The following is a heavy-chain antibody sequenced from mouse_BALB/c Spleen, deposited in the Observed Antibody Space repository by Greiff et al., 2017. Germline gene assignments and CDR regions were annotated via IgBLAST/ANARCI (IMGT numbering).Heavy chain of an antibody. J-gene: IGHJ4*01. CDR2: IWRGGST. CDR1: GFSLTSYG. CDR3: ATYGNYGVYAMDY. D-gene: IGHD2-10*02. V-gene: IGHV2-5-1*01. Sequence: QVQLKESGPSLVQPSQSLSITCTVSGFSLTSYGVHWVRQSPGKGLEWLGVIWRGGSTDYNAAFMSRLSITKDNSKSQVFFKMNSLQADDTAIYYCATYGNYGVYAMDYWGQGTSVTVSS.